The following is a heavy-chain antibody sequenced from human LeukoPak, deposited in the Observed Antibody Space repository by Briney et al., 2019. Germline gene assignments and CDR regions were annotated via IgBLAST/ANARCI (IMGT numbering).Heavy chain of an antibody. V-gene: IGHV4-30-2*01. D-gene: IGHD1-26*01. CDR2: IYHSGST. CDR1: GGSISSGGYS. Sequence: SETLSLTCAVSGGSISSGGYSWSWIRQPPGKGLEWIGYIYHSGSTYYNPSLKSRVTISVDRSKNQFSLKLSSVTAADTAVYYCARLKQMYSGSYSAIYYYYYMDVWGKGTTVTVSS. CDR3: ARLKQMYSGSYSAIYYYYYMDV. J-gene: IGHJ6*03.